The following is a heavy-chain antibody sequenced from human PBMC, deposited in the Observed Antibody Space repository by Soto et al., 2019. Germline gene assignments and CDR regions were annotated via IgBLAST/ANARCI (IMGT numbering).Heavy chain of an antibody. Sequence: GGSLSLSCAASGFTFSSYGMHLVRQAPGKGLEWVAVISYDGSNKYYADSVKGRFTISRDNSKNTLYLQMNSLRAEDTAVYYCAKDRGARGYSGYDSDYWGQGTLVTVSS. V-gene: IGHV3-30*18. CDR1: GFTFSSYG. CDR3: AKDRGARGYSGYDSDY. J-gene: IGHJ4*02. CDR2: ISYDGSNK. D-gene: IGHD5-12*01.